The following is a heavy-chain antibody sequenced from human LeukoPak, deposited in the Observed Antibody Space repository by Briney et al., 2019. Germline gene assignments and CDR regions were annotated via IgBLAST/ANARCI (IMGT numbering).Heavy chain of an antibody. CDR2: IYYSGST. D-gene: IGHD4-17*01. CDR3: ARDAPLRYYYYYYYGMDV. CDR1: GGSISSSSYY. Sequence: PSETLSLTCTVSGGSISSSSYYWGWIRQPPGKGLEWIGYIYYSGSTNYNPSLKSRVTISVDTSKNQFSLKLSSVTAADTAVYYCARDAPLRYYYYYYYGMDVWGQGTTVTVSS. V-gene: IGHV4-61*01. J-gene: IGHJ6*02.